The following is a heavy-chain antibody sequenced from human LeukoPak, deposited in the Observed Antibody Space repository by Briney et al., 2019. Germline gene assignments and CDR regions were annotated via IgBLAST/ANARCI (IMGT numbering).Heavy chain of an antibody. CDR3: ARAGYCSGGSCYGKDY. V-gene: IGHV3-21*01. D-gene: IGHD2-15*01. CDR2: ISSTSSDI. J-gene: IGHJ4*02. Sequence: NPGGSLRLSCAASGFTFSYYTMNWVRQAPGKGLEWVSSISSTSSDIYYADSVKGRFTISRDNPKNTLYLQMNSLRDEDTAVYYRARAGYCSGGSCYGKDYWGQGTLVTV. CDR1: GFTFSYYT.